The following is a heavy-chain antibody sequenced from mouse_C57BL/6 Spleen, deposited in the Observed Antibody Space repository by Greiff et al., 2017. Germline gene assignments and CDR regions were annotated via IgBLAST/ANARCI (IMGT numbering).Heavy chain of an antibody. CDR2: ILPGSGST. D-gene: IGHD1-1*01. Sequence: VQLQQSGAELMKPGASVKLSCKATGYTFTGYWIEWVKQRPGHGLEWIGEILPGSGSTNYNEKFKGKATFTADTSSNTAYMQLSSLTTEDSAIYYCARSRLMTTVVAYWYFDVWGTGTTVTVSS. V-gene: IGHV1-9*01. J-gene: IGHJ1*03. CDR1: GYTFTGYW. CDR3: ARSRLMTTVVAYWYFDV.